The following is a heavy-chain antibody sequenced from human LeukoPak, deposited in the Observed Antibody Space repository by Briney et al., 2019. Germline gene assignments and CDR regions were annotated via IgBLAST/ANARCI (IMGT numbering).Heavy chain of an antibody. CDR1: GGSISSYY. CDR2: IYYSGST. Sequence: SETLSLTCTVSGGSISSYYWSWIRQPPGKGLEWIGYIYYSGSTNYNPSLKSRVTISVDTSKNQFSLKLSSVTAADTAVYYCARHWASGYYFDYWGQGTLVTVSS. J-gene: IGHJ4*02. V-gene: IGHV4-59*08. D-gene: IGHD3-16*01. CDR3: ARHWASGYYFDY.